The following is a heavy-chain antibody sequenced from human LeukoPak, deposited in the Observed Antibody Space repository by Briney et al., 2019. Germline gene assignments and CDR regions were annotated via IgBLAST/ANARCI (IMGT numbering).Heavy chain of an antibody. Sequence: GGSLRLSCAASGFTFSSYAMHWVRQAPGKGPEWVTVISHDGTTKYYADSVKGRFTISRDNSKNTLYLQMSSLRVEDTAMYYCARDPIPGAPDYFHHWGRGTLVTVSS. D-gene: IGHD1-14*01. CDR3: ARDPIPGAPDYFHH. J-gene: IGHJ4*02. CDR1: GFTFSSYA. V-gene: IGHV3-30-3*01. CDR2: ISHDGTTK.